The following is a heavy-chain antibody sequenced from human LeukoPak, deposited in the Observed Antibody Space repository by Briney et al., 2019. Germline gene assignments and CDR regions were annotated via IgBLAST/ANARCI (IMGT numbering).Heavy chain of an antibody. Sequence: GGSLRLSCAASGFTFDDYAMHWVRQAPGKGLEWVSCISDSGDKAYCSDSVKGRFTISRDNSKNTLYLQMNSLRAEDTAVYYCAEGGYDQDFDYWGQGALVTVSS. CDR3: AEGGYDQDFDY. V-gene: IGHV3-23*01. CDR2: ISDSGDKA. CDR1: GFTFDDYA. D-gene: IGHD5-12*01. J-gene: IGHJ4*02.